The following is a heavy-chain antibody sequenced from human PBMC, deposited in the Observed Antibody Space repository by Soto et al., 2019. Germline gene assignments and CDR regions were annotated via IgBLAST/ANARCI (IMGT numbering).Heavy chain of an antibody. V-gene: IGHV3-74*03. J-gene: IGHJ3*01. CDR1: GFTFSYYW. D-gene: IGHD7-27*01. CDR2: IHSDGSST. CDR3: ARGDRGDFDL. Sequence: EVQLVESGGGLVQPGESLRLSCAASGFTFSYYWMHWVRQAPGKGLVWVSRIHSDGSSTPYADSVKGRLTTSRDHARNTLYLQMNSLRAAGTDVYYCARGDRGDFDLWGQGRVLTVSS.